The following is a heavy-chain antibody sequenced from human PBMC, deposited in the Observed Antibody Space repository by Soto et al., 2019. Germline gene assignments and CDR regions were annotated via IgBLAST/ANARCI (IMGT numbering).Heavy chain of an antibody. CDR2: IRPGGDST. V-gene: IGHV3-23*01. CDR3: TTHEEGAPWAGGFDS. J-gene: IGHJ5*01. D-gene: IGHD1-26*01. CDR1: GFRFRTRA. Sequence: EVQLLESGGGLVQPGGSLRLSCAASGFRFRTRAMSWVRQAPGKGLEWVASIRPGGDSTYYADSVKGRFAVSRDNSNVTLYLQMDSLGVEDTAIYYCTTHEEGAPWAGGFDSWGQGTLVTVSS.